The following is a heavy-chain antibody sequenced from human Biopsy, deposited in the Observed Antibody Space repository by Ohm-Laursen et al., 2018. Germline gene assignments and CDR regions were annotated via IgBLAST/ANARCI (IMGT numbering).Heavy chain of an antibody. CDR1: GGSIGSFF. J-gene: IGHJ4*02. Sequence: SDTLSLTCTVSGGSIGSFFWSWIRQPPGKGLEWIGYIYYSGSTNYNPSLRSRVTISVDRSKNQFSLELSSVTAADTAVYYCARVGAGAPSIDYFDYWGQGALVTDSS. D-gene: IGHD1-26*01. CDR3: ARVGAGAPSIDYFDY. V-gene: IGHV4-59*07. CDR2: IYYSGST.